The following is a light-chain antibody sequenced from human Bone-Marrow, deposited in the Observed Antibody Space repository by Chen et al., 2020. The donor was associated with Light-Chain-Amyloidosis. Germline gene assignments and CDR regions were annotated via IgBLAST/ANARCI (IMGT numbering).Light chain of an antibody. Sequence: SYVLTQPSSVSVAPGQTATIACGGNNIGSTSVHWYQQTPGQAPRLVVYDDSDRPSGIPERLSGPNSGNTATLTISRVEAGDEADYYCQVWDRSSDRPVFGGGTKLTVL. J-gene: IGLJ3*02. CDR1: NIGSTS. CDR2: DDS. CDR3: QVWDRSSDRPV. V-gene: IGLV3-21*02.